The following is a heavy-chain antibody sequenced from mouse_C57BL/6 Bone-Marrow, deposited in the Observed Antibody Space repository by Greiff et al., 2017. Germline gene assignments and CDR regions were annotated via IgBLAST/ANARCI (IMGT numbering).Heavy chain of an antibody. V-gene: IGHV2-6*01. CDR1: GFSLTSYG. CDR3: ASLTGNAMDY. CDR2: IWGVGST. J-gene: IGHJ4*01. D-gene: IGHD4-1*01. Sequence: QVQLQQSGPGLVAPSQSLSITCTVSGFSLTSYGVDWVRQSPGKGLEWLGVIWGVGSTNYNSALKSRLSISKDNSKSQVFVKMNSLQTDDTAMYYCASLTGNAMDYWGQGTSVTVSS.